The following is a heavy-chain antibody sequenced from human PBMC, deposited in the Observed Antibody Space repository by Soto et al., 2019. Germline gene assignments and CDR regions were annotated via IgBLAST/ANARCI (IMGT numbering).Heavy chain of an antibody. J-gene: IGHJ6*02. CDR3: ARTISGYYRGYYYYYGMDV. CDR1: GFTFSSYW. D-gene: IGHD3-22*01. V-gene: IGHV3-7*05. CDR2: IKQDGGEK. Sequence: GGSLRLSCAASGFTFSSYWMSWVRQAPGKGLEWVANIKQDGGEKYYVDSVKGRFTISRDNAKNSLYLQMNSLRAEDTAVYYCARTISGYYRGYYYYYGMDVWGQGTTVTVSS.